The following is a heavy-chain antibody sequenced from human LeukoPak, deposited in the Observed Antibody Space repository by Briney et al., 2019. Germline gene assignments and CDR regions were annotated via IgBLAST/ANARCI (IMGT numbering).Heavy chain of an antibody. V-gene: IGHV3-21*01. CDR1: GFTFSSYS. D-gene: IGHD6-13*01. Sequence: PGGSLRLSCAASGFTFSSYSMNWVRQALGKGLEWVSSISSSSSYIYYADSVKGRFTISRDNAKNSLYLQMNSLRAEDTAVYYCARDEIAAAGRVNWFDPWGQGTLVTVSS. J-gene: IGHJ5*02. CDR3: ARDEIAAAGRVNWFDP. CDR2: ISSSSSYI.